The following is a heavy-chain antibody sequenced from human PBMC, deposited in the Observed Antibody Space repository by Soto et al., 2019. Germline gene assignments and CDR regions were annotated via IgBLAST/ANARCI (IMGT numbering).Heavy chain of an antibody. D-gene: IGHD2-2*01. V-gene: IGHV4-61*01. Sequence: QVQLQESGPGLVKPSETLSLTCTVSGGSVSSGSYYWSWIRQPPGKGLVWIGYIYYSGSTNYNPSLKSRVTISVDTSKNQFPLQLSSVTAADTAVYYCARHYCSSTSCPNWFDPWGQGTLVTVSA. CDR1: GGSVSSGSYY. CDR3: ARHYCSSTSCPNWFDP. CDR2: IYYSGST. J-gene: IGHJ5*02.